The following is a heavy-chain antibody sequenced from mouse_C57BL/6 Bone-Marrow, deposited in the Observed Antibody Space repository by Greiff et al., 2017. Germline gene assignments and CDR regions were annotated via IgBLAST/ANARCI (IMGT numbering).Heavy chain of an antibody. CDR1: GFNIKDDY. J-gene: IGHJ3*01. V-gene: IGHV14-4*01. Sequence: VQLQQSGAELVRPGASVKLSCTASGFNIKDDYMHWVKQRPEQGLEWIGWIDPENGDTEYASKFQGKATITADTSSNTAYLQLSSLTSEDTAVYYCTDDHGNFEGFAYWGQGTLVTVSA. D-gene: IGHD2-1*01. CDR2: IDPENGDT. CDR3: TDDHGNFEGFAY.